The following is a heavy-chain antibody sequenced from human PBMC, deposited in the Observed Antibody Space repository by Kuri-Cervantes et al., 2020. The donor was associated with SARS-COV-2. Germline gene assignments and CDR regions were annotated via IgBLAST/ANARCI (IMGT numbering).Heavy chain of an antibody. Sequence: LTCAASGFTFSSYGMHWVRQAPGKGLEWVAFIRYDGSNKYYADSVKGRFTISRDNSKNTLYLQMSSLRAEGTAVYYCAKDVAVGAHGVFDYWGQGTLVTVSS. J-gene: IGHJ4*02. CDR1: GFTFSSYG. V-gene: IGHV3-30*02. D-gene: IGHD1-26*01. CDR2: IRYDGSNK. CDR3: AKDVAVGAHGVFDY.